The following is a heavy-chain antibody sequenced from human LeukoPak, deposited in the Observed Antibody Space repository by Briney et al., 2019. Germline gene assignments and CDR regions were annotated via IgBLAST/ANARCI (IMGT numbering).Heavy chain of an antibody. CDR2: ISGSGGST. Sequence: GGSLRLSCAASGFTFSSYVMSWVRQAPGKGLEWVSAISGSGGSTYYADSVKGRFTISRDNSKNTLFLQMSSLRAEDTAMYYCARDLNFYGSGRGVDYWSQGTLVTVSS. D-gene: IGHD3-10*01. J-gene: IGHJ4*02. CDR3: ARDLNFYGSGRGVDY. V-gene: IGHV3-23*01. CDR1: GFTFSSYV.